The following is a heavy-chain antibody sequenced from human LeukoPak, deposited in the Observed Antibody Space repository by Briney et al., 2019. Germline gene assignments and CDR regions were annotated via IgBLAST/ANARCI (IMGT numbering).Heavy chain of an antibody. CDR1: GFTLSSSW. Sequence: GGSLRLSCAASGFTLSSSWMHWVRQAPGKGLVWVSRINRDGSSTSYADSVKGRFTISRDNAKNTLYLQMNSLRAEDTAVYYCARDLFGQSSGYGMDVWGQGTTVTVSS. CDR3: ARDLFGQSSGYGMDV. V-gene: IGHV3-74*01. J-gene: IGHJ6*02. D-gene: IGHD3-16*01. CDR2: INRDGSST.